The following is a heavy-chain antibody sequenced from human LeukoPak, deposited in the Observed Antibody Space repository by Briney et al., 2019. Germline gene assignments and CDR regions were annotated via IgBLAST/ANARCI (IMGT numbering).Heavy chain of an antibody. Sequence: SVKVSCKASGFTFTSSAMHWVRQARGHRLEWIGWIVVGSGNTNYAQKFQERVTITRDMSTSTAYMELSSLRSEDTAVYYCAAGIAAAGTFDYWGQGTLVTVSS. CDR2: IVVGSGNT. CDR1: GFTFTSSA. D-gene: IGHD6-13*01. CDR3: AAGIAAAGTFDY. V-gene: IGHV1-58*02. J-gene: IGHJ4*02.